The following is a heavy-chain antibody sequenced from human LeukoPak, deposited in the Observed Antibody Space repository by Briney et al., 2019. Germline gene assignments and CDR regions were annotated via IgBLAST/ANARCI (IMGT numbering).Heavy chain of an antibody. V-gene: IGHV3-23*01. D-gene: IGHD2-15*01. CDR2: LSGSGGST. J-gene: IGHJ3*02. CDR1: GFTFRSYA. CDR3: AKTGCSGDSCARGPFDI. Sequence: GGSLRLSCAASGFTFRSYAMDWVRQAPGKGLEWVAGLSGSGGSTYYADSEKGRFTISRDNSKNTLYLQMNSLRAEDTALYYRAKTGCSGDSCARGPFDIWGQGTMVTVSS.